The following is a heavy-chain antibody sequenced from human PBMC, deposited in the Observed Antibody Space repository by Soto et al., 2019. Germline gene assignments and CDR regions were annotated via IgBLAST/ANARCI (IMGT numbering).Heavy chain of an antibody. Sequence: SAKDSCKASGGTFSSYAISWVRQAPGQGLEWMGGIIPIFGTANYAQKFQGRVTITADESTSTAYMELSSLRSEDTAVYYCATSIAVAGIDDYWGQGTLVTVSS. J-gene: IGHJ4*02. CDR1: GGTFSSYA. D-gene: IGHD6-19*01. CDR3: ATSIAVAGIDDY. V-gene: IGHV1-69*13. CDR2: IIPIFGTA.